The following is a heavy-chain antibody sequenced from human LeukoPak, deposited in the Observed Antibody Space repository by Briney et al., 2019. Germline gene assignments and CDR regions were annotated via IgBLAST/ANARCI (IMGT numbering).Heavy chain of an antibody. J-gene: IGHJ6*02. V-gene: IGHV4-34*01. Sequence: MASETLSLTCAVYGGSFSGYYWSWIRQPPGKGLEWIGEINHSGSTNYNPSLKTRVTISVDTSKNQFTLKLSSVTAADTAVYYFARLVRPAIRSYYSYYSGMDVWGQGTTVTVSS. CDR3: ARLVRPAIRSYYSYYSGMDV. CDR2: INHSGST. CDR1: GGSFSGYY. D-gene: IGHD2-2*02.